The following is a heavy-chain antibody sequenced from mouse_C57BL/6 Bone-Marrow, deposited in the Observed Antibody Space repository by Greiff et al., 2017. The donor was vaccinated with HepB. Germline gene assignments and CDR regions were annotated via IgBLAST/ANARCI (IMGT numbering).Heavy chain of an antibody. J-gene: IGHJ3*01. V-gene: IGHV1-69*01. CDR2: IDPSDSYT. Sequence: VQLQQSGAELVMPGASVKLSCKASGYTFTSYWMHWVKQRPGQGLEWIGEIDPSDSYTNYNQKFKGKSTLTVDKSSSTAYMQLSSLTSEDSAVYYCARSAITRFAYWGQGTLVTVSA. CDR3: ARSAITRFAY. CDR1: GYTFTSYW. D-gene: IGHD2-4*01.